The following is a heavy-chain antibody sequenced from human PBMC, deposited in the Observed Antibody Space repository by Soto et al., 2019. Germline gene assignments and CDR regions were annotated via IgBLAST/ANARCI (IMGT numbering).Heavy chain of an antibody. J-gene: IGHJ5*02. D-gene: IGHD6-13*01. CDR2: IFSNDEK. CDR3: ARMAWAAADYNWFDP. V-gene: IGHV2-26*01. CDR1: GFSLSNARMG. Sequence: QVTLKESGPVLVKPTEPLTLTCTVSGFSLSNARMGVSWIRQPPGKALEWLAHIFSNDEKSYSTSLKSRLTISKDTSKSQVVLTMTNMDPVDTATYYCARMAWAAADYNWFDPWGQGTLVTVSS.